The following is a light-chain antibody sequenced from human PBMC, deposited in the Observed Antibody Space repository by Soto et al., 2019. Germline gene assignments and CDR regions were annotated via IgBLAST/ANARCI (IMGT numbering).Light chain of an antibody. J-gene: IGKJ1*01. CDR1: QCVSSSY. CDR2: GAS. CDR3: QQYGSSPWT. V-gene: IGKV3-20*01. Sequence: EIVLTQSPGTLSLSPGERATLSCRASQCVSSSYLTWYQQKPGQAPRPLIYGASSRAIGIPDSFSGSGSGPDFPLTISRLEPEDFAVYYCQQYGSSPWTIGEGTKVEIK.